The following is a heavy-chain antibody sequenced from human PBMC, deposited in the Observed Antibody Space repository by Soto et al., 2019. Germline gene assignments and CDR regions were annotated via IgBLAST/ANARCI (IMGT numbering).Heavy chain of an antibody. CDR1: GFPFSSHA. D-gene: IGHD6-19*01. V-gene: IGHV3-23*01. J-gene: IGHJ6*02. CDR3: AKPKQWLVKDCDLGMDA. Sequence: PGGSVRLSCAASGFPFSSHAMNWVRQAPGKGVEGGSGISGSGVTTYYADSVKGRFTICRDNSKNTLFLQMNSLRAADTAVYYCAKPKQWLVKDCDLGMDAWGQGTPVTVSS. CDR2: ISGSGVTT.